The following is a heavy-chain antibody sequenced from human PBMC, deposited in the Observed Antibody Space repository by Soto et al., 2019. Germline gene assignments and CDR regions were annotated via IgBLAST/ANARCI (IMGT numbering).Heavy chain of an antibody. CDR1: GGSITISSYY. Sequence: TSGNLSLTCTGSGGSITISSYYWGWIRQPPRKGLEWIGSIYYSGSTYYNPALKSRVTISVDTSKNQFSLKLSSVTAADTAVYYCAGKIVATSKGWGKGTRLTVS. J-gene: IGHJ4*02. CDR3: AGKIVATSKG. V-gene: IGHV4-39*01. CDR2: IYYSGST. D-gene: IGHD5-12*01.